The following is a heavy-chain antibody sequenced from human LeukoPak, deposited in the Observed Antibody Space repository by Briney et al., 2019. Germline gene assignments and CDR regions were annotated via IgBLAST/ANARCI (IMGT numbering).Heavy chain of an antibody. D-gene: IGHD6-13*01. Sequence: GESLKISCKGSGYNYTSYWIGWVRQMPGKGLEWMGIIYPGDSDTRYSPSFQGQVTLSADKSSSTAYLQWSSLKASDSATYYCARLLRNIAAGVYYFDYWGQGTLVTVSS. J-gene: IGHJ4*02. CDR3: ARLLRNIAAGVYYFDY. CDR1: GYNYTSYW. V-gene: IGHV5-51*01. CDR2: IYPGDSDT.